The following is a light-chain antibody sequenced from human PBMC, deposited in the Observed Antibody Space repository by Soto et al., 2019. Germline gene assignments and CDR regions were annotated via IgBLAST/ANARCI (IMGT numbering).Light chain of an antibody. J-gene: IGLJ3*02. Sequence: QSVLTQPPSASGSPGQSVTISCTGTNSDVGAYNYVSWYRQHPGKAPKLLIFEVNSRPSGVPDRFSGSKSSNTASLTVSGLQAEDESHYYCSSYAGSNTWVFGGGTKLTVL. V-gene: IGLV2-8*01. CDR3: SSYAGSNTWV. CDR2: EVN. CDR1: NSDVGAYNY.